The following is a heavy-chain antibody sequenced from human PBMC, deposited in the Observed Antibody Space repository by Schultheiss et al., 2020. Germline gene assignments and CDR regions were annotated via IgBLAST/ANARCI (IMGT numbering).Heavy chain of an antibody. D-gene: IGHD3-22*01. CDR3: ARYGAWLGWWFDP. CDR2: IYYSGST. Sequence: SQTLSRTCTVSGGSISSGGYYWSWIRQHPGKGLEWIGYIYYSGSTNYNPSLKSRVTISVDTSKNQFSLKLSSVTAADTAVYYCARYGAWLGWWFDPWGQGTMVTVSS. CDR1: GGSISSGGYY. J-gene: IGHJ5*02. V-gene: IGHV4-61*08.